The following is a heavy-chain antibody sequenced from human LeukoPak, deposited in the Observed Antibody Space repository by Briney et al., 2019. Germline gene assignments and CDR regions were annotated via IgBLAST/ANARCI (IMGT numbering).Heavy chain of an antibody. Sequence: GGSLRLSCAASGFTFSSYGMPWVRQAPGKGLEWVAVISYDGSNKYYADSVKGRFTISRDNSKNTLYLQMNSLRAEDTAVYYCAKDQWGCSSTSCYAYWGQGTLVTVSS. CDR3: AKDQWGCSSTSCYAY. D-gene: IGHD2-2*01. CDR2: ISYDGSNK. CDR1: GFTFSSYG. V-gene: IGHV3-30*18. J-gene: IGHJ4*02.